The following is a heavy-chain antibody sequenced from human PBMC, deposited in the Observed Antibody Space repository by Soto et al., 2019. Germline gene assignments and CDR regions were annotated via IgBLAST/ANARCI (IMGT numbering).Heavy chain of an antibody. D-gene: IGHD3-9*01. J-gene: IGHJ4*02. CDR1: GFTFDDYA. CDR3: VKDITRYFDAFDY. V-gene: IGHV3-9*01. CDR2: ITWNSGSI. Sequence: ESGGGLVQPGRSLRLSCAASGFTFDDYAMHWVRQAPGKGLEWVSGITWNSGSIGYADSVEGRFTISRDNAKNSLYLQMNSLRAEDTALYHCVKDITRYFDAFDYWGQGTLVTVSS.